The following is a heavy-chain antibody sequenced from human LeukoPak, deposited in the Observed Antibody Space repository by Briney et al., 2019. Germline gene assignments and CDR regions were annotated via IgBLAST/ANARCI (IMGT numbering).Heavy chain of an antibody. D-gene: IGHD2-15*01. CDR2: ISWNGGSI. J-gene: IGHJ4*02. CDR3: AKDGCSGGSCSDGY. CDR1: GITVSSNY. Sequence: GGSLRLSCAASGITVSSNYMTWVRQVPGKGLEWVSGISWNGGSIVYADPVKGRFTISRDNAKNSLYLEMASLRVEDTALYYCAKDGCSGGSCSDGYWGQGTLVTVSS. V-gene: IGHV3-9*01.